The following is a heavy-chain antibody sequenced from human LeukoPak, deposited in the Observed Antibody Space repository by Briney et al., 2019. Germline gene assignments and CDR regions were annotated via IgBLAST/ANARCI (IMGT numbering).Heavy chain of an antibody. CDR3: ATKRTEKTYYYDSSGYWDYYFDY. Sequence: PGGSLRLSCAASGFTFSSYAMSWVRQAPGKGLEWVSAISGSGGSTYYADSVKGRFTISRDNSKDTLYLQMNSLRAEDMAVYYCATKRTEKTYYYDSSGYWDYYFDYWGQGTLVTVSS. V-gene: IGHV3-23*01. CDR1: GFTFSSYA. D-gene: IGHD3-22*01. J-gene: IGHJ4*02. CDR2: ISGSGGST.